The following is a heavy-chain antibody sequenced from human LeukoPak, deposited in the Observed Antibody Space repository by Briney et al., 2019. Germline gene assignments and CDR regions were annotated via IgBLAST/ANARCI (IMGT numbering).Heavy chain of an antibody. V-gene: IGHV3-21*01. Sequence: KPGGSLRLSCAASGFTFSSYSMNWVRQAPGKGLEWVSSISSSSSSYIYYADSVKGRFTISRDNAKNSLYLQMNSLRAEDTAVYYCARARAPGYCSSTSCYTGDFDYWGQGTLVTVSS. D-gene: IGHD2-2*02. CDR2: ISSSSSSYI. CDR3: ARARAPGYCSSTSCYTGDFDY. CDR1: GFTFSSYS. J-gene: IGHJ4*02.